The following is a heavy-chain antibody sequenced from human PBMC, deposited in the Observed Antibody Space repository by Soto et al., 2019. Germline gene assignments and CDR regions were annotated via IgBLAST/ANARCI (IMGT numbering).Heavy chain of an antibody. CDR1: GGTFSSYA. CDR3: ARTPGIAAAGPNYYGMDV. D-gene: IGHD6-13*01. J-gene: IGHJ6*02. CDR2: IIPIFGTA. Sequence: ASVKVSCKASGGTFSSYAISWVRQAPGQGLEWMGGIIPIFGTANYAQKFQGRVTITADESTSTAYMELSSLRSEDTAVYYCARTPGIAAAGPNYYGMDVWGQGTTVTVSS. V-gene: IGHV1-69*13.